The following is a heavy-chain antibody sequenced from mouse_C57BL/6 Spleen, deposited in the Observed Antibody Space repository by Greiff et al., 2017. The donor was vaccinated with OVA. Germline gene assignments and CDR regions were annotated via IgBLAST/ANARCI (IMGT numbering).Heavy chain of an antibody. Sequence: EVQGVESGGGLVKPGGSLKLSCAASGFTFSDYGMHWVRQAPEKGLEWVAYISSGSSTIYYADTVKGRFTISRDNAKNTLFLQMTSLRSEDTAMYYCARTGNYGRSYAMDYWGQGTSVTVSS. CDR3: ARTGNYGRSYAMDY. CDR2: ISSGSSTI. V-gene: IGHV5-17*01. J-gene: IGHJ4*01. D-gene: IGHD2-1*01. CDR1: GFTFSDYG.